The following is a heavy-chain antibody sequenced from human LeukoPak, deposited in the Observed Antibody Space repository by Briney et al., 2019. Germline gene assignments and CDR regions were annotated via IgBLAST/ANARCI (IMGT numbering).Heavy chain of an antibody. J-gene: IGHJ4*02. CDR1: GGSFSGYY. CDR3: ARTYYDSSGYYFVLDY. CDR2: IYYSGST. V-gene: IGHV4-59*01. Sequence: SETLSLTCAVYGGSFSGYYWSWIRQPPGKGLEWIGYIYYSGSTNYNPSLKSRVTISVDTSKNQFSLKLSSVTAADTAVYYCARTYYDSSGYYFVLDYWGQGTLVTVSS. D-gene: IGHD3-22*01.